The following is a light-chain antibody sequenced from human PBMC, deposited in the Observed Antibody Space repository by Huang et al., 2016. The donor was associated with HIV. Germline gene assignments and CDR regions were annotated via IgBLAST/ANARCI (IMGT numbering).Light chain of an antibody. Sequence: DIVLTQSPGTLSLSPGERATLPCRASQSVSSSYFAWYQQKPGQAPRLLIYGASSSATGIPDRFSGSVSGTDCTLTISRLEPEDFSVYYCQQYGGSPYTFGQGTKLDIK. V-gene: IGKV3-20*01. CDR2: GAS. CDR1: QSVSSSY. J-gene: IGKJ2*01. CDR3: QQYGGSPYT.